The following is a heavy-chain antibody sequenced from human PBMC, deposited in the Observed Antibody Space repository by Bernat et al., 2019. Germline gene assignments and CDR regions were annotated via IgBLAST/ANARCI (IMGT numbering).Heavy chain of an antibody. Sequence: QVQLVESGGGLVKPGGSLRLSCAASGFTFSSYGMHWVRQAPGKGLEWVAVISYDGSNKYYADSVKGRFTISRDNSKNTLYLQMNSLRAEDTAVYYCAKDQDYYDSSGPFDYWGQGTLVTVSS. D-gene: IGHD3-22*01. J-gene: IGHJ4*02. V-gene: IGHV3-30*18. CDR1: GFTFSSYG. CDR2: ISYDGSNK. CDR3: AKDQDYYDSSGPFDY.